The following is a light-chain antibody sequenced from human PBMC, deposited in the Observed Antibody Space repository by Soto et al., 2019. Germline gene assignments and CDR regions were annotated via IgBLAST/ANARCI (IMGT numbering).Light chain of an antibody. Sequence: IHMTQPPYSLSASVGDRVTITCRASQSISSYLNWYQQKPGKAPKLLIYAASSLQSGVPSRFSGSGSGTDFTLTISSLQPEDFATYYCQQSYSTPRTFGQGTKVDIK. J-gene: IGKJ1*01. CDR3: QQSYSTPRT. CDR2: AAS. CDR1: QSISSY. V-gene: IGKV1-39*01.